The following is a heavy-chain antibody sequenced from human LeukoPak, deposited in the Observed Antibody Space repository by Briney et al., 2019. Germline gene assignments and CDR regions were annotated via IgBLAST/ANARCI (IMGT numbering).Heavy chain of an antibody. CDR3: ARDLVRSSPWSCWFDP. CDR2: INSDGSSK. CDR1: GFTFGSYW. J-gene: IGHJ5*02. V-gene: IGHV3-74*01. Sequence: RPGGSLRLSCAASGFTFGSYWMHWVRQTPGKGLVWVSRINSDGSSKSYADSVKGRFTISRDNAKNTLYLQMNSLRAEDTAVYYCARDLVRSSPWSCWFDPWGQGTLVTVSS. D-gene: IGHD6-13*01.